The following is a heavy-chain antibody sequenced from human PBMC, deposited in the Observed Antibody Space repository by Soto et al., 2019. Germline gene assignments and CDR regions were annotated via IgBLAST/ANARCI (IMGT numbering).Heavy chain of an antibody. CDR1: GGSISSGGYY. Sequence: QVQLQESGPGLVKPSQTLSLTCTVSGGSISSGGYYWSWIRQHPGKGLEWIGYIYYSGSTYYNPSLKSRVTISVDTSKNQFSLKLSSVTAADTAVYYCARGHLGGSGTILDAFDIWGQGTMVTVSS. D-gene: IGHD3-10*01. CDR2: IYYSGST. J-gene: IGHJ3*02. V-gene: IGHV4-31*03. CDR3: ARGHLGGSGTILDAFDI.